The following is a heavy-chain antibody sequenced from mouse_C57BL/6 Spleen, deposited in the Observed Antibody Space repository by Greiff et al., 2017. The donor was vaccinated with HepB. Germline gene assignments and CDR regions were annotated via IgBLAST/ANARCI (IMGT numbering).Heavy chain of an antibody. V-gene: IGHV1-69*01. CDR2: IDPSDSYT. CDR3: ARRAYYSNSRAMDY. D-gene: IGHD2-5*01. Sequence: QVQLKQPGAELVMPGASVKLSCKASGYTFTSYWMHWVKQRPGQGLEWIGEIDPSDSYTNYNQKFKGKSTLTVDKSSSTAYMQLSSLTSEDSAVYYCARRAYYSNSRAMDYWGQGTSVTVSS. CDR1: GYTFTSYW. J-gene: IGHJ4*01.